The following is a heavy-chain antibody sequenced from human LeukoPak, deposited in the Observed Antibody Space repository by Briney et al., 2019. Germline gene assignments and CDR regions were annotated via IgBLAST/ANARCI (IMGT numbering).Heavy chain of an antibody. J-gene: IGHJ6*02. Sequence: SETLSLTCTVSGGSISSYYWSWIRQPPGKGLEWIGEINHSGSTNYNPSLKSRVTISVDTSKNQFSLKLSSVTAADTAVYYCARGLGYCTNGVCPRMDVWGQGTTVTVSS. CDR1: GGSISSYY. CDR3: ARGLGYCTNGVCPRMDV. CDR2: INHSGST. D-gene: IGHD2-8*01. V-gene: IGHV4-34*01.